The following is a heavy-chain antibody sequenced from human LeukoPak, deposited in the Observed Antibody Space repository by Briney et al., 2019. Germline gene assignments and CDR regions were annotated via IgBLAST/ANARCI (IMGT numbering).Heavy chain of an antibody. CDR3: VRGYCSGATCYHFDY. Sequence: KPSETLSLTCTVSGASITSYYWNWIRQPAGEGLEWIGYFYYSGSDNYNPSLKSRITISVDTSKNQFSLKLSSVTAADTAVYYCVRGYCSGATCYHFDYWGQGTLVTVSS. J-gene: IGHJ4*02. D-gene: IGHD2-15*01. CDR2: FYYSGSD. V-gene: IGHV4-59*01. CDR1: GASITSYY.